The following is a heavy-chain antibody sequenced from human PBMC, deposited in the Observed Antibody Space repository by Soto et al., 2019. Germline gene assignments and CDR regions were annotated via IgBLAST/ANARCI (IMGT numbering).Heavy chain of an antibody. V-gene: IGHV5-10-1*01. Sequence: PGAWLRISWKVSGYSFTSYWISWVRQMPGKGLEWMGRIDPISPYTNYSPSFQGHVTISIDKSFSTAYLQWSRLKASDTAMYYCARHESMSKVPEYWGQGTQVTVSS. CDR1: GYSFTSYW. J-gene: IGHJ4*02. CDR2: IDPISPYT. CDR3: ARHESMSKVPEY.